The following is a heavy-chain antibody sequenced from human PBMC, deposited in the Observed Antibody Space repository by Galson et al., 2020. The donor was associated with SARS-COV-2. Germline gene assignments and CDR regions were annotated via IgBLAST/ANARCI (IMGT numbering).Heavy chain of an antibody. Sequence: ASVKVSCKASGYTFTSYYIHWVRQAPGHGLEWMGIINPSGGGTTYAQKFQGRVTMTRDTSTSTVYMELSSMRSEDTAVYYFARDSQGGNDDNYLLFWGQGTLVTVSS. CDR1: GYTFTSYY. CDR2: INPSGGGT. D-gene: IGHD3-16*01. CDR3: ARDSQGGNDDNYLLF. V-gene: IGHV1-46*01. J-gene: IGHJ4*02.